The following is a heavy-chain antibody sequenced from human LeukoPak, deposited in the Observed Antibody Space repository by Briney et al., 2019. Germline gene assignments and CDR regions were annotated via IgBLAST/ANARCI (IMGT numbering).Heavy chain of an antibody. CDR1: GGSISSSNW. J-gene: IGHJ2*01. CDR2: IYHSGST. Sequence: SETLSLTCAVSGGSISSSNWWSWVRQPPGKGLEWIGEIYHSGSTNYNPSLKSRVTISVDKSKNQFSLKLSSVTAADTAVYYCARDIGWGSYRRYFDLGGRGTLVFVSS. D-gene: IGHD3-16*02. CDR3: ARDIGWGSYRRYFDL. V-gene: IGHV4-4*02.